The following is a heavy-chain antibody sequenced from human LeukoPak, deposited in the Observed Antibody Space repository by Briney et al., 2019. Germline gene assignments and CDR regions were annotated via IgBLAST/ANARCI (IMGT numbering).Heavy chain of an antibody. J-gene: IGHJ4*02. D-gene: IGHD3-10*02. CDR2: IYYSGST. V-gene: IGHV4-59*01. Sequence: SETLSLTCTFSGGSISSYYWSWIRQPPGKGLEWIGYIYYSGSTNYNPSLKSRVTILVDTSKNQFSLKLSSVTAADTAVYYCARDQWSGFYYWGQGTLVTVSS. CDR1: GGSISSYY. CDR3: ARDQWSGFYY.